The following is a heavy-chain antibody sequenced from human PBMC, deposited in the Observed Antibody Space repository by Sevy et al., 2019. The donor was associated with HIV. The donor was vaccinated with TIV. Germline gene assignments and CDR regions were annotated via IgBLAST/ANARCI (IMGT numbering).Heavy chain of an antibody. Sequence: GESLKISCAASGFTFSSYSMNWVRQAPGKGLEWVSSISGISNYIYYADSMKGRFTVSRDNARNSLYLQMNSLRAEDTAVYYCARNNCSITNCYMGDVFDILGQGTMVTVSS. CDR3: ARNNCSITNCYMGDVFDI. D-gene: IGHD2-2*02. J-gene: IGHJ3*02. V-gene: IGHV3-21*01. CDR2: ISGISNYI. CDR1: GFTFSSYS.